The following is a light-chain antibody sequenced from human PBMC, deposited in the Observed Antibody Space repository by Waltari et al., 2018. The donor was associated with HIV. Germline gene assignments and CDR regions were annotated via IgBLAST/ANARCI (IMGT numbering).Light chain of an antibody. Sequence: QSVVTPPPSVSAAPGQPFPISYSGPSSNMGGSPVSCYQHLPGTAPKLLIYDNIKRPSGIPDRFSGSKSGTSATLGITGLQTGDEADYYCGAWDTRLTVEVFGGGTRLTVL. CDR1: SSNMGGSP. CDR2: DNI. V-gene: IGLV1-51*01. J-gene: IGLJ2*01. CDR3: GAWDTRLTVEV.